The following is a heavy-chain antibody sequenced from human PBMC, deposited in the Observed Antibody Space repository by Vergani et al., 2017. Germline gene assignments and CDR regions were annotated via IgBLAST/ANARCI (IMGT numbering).Heavy chain of an antibody. J-gene: IGHJ6*03. CDR3: ARKNIIQVGGLYYYYFMDV. Sequence: EVQLVESGGGLVQPGGSLRLSCAASGFTFSSYWMSWVRQAPGKGLEWVANIKQDGSENYYVDSVKGRFTISRDNAKNSLYLQMNSLRAEDTAVYYCARKNIIQVGGLYYYYFMDVGSKGTTVTVSS. V-gene: IGHV3-7*01. CDR2: IKQDGSEN. D-gene: IGHD3-16*01. CDR1: GFTFSSYW.